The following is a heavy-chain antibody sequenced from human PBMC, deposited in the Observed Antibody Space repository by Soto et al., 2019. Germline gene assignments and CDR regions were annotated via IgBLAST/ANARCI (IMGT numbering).Heavy chain of an antibody. Sequence: QVQLVQYGAEVKKPGSSVKVSCKVSGGTFSDYAIDWVRLAPGHGLEWMGGIVPIFGTTYYTQKFQGRATIIADDSTTTAYLEMSRLRSEYTAIYYCARVEAVAGLYNSLGLDVWGQGTAVTVSS. CDR2: IVPIFGTT. CDR1: GGTFSDYA. J-gene: IGHJ6*02. CDR3: ARVEAVAGLYNSLGLDV. D-gene: IGHD6-19*01. V-gene: IGHV1-69*12.